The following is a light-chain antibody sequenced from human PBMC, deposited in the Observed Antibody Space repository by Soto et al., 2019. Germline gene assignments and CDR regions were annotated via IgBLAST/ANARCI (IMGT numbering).Light chain of an antibody. Sequence: EIVLTQSPGTPSLSPGERVTLSCRASQSVSSSYLAWYQQKPGQAPRLLIYGASSRATGIPDRFSGSGSGTDFTLTISRLEPEDFAVYYCQQYGSSPLTFGGGTKVEIK. CDR3: QQYGSSPLT. V-gene: IGKV3-20*01. CDR1: QSVSSSY. J-gene: IGKJ4*01. CDR2: GAS.